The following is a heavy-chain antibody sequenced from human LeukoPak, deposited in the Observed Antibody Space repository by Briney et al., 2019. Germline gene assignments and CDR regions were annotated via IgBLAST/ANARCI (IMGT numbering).Heavy chain of an antibody. CDR2: IHFTGKP. CDR1: GGSISGHY. D-gene: IGHD3-16*01. J-gene: IGHJ6*02. CDR3: ARFGVDYDMDV. Sequence: SETLSLTCSVSGGSISGHYWKWIRQPPGKGLEWIGQIHFTGKPDYNPSLKSRITISVDTSKNQVSLQVSSVTAADAANYYCARFGVDYDMDVWGHGTTVTVFS. V-gene: IGHV4-59*11.